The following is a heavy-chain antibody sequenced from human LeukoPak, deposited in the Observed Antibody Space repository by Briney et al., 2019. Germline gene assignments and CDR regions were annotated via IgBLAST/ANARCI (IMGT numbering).Heavy chain of an antibody. D-gene: IGHD6-19*01. J-gene: IGHJ4*02. V-gene: IGHV3-9*01. Sequence: PGRSLRLSCPASGFTFDDYAMHWVRQAPGKGLEWVSGISWNSGSIGYADSVKGRFTISRDNAKNSLYLQMNSLRAEDTALYYCATFSSGWHRFDYWGQGTLVTVSS. CDR2: ISWNSGSI. CDR1: GFTFDDYA. CDR3: ATFSSGWHRFDY.